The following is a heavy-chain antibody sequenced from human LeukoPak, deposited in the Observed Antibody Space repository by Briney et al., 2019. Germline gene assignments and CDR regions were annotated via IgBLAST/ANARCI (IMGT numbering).Heavy chain of an antibody. D-gene: IGHD3-16*01. CDR3: ARDWGRPGTSLYYFDY. Sequence: ASVKVSCKASGYTFTGYYIHWVRQAPGQGLEWMAWINPKSGGTKYAQKFQGRVTMTRDTSINTVYMELSRLRSDDTAVYYCARDWGRPGTSLYYFDYWGQGTLVTVSS. J-gene: IGHJ4*02. CDR1: GYTFTGYY. CDR2: INPKSGGT. V-gene: IGHV1-2*02.